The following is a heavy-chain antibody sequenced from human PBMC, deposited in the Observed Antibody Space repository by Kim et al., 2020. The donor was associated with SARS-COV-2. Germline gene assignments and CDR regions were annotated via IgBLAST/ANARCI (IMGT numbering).Heavy chain of an antibody. Sequence: MYYADAVRGRFIISRDNARDSLYLQMNSLGAEDTAVYYCARRRRADAFDIWGLGTMVTVSS. V-gene: IGHV3-48*03. J-gene: IGHJ3*02. CDR2: M. CDR3: ARRRRADAFDI.